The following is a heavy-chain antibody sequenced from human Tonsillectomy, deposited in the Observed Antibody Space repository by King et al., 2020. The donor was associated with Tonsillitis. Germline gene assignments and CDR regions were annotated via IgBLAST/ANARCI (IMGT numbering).Heavy chain of an antibody. D-gene: IGHD2-2*01. CDR2: ISYDGSKK. CDR3: ARSEDYQLPKYWYFDL. Sequence: VQLVESGGDVVKPGRSLRLSCAASGFTFSRYATHWVRQAPGKGLEWVAVISYDGSKKYYADSVKGRFTISRDNSKNTLYLQMNSLSAEDTAVYYCARSEDYQLPKYWYFDLWGRGTLVTVSS. V-gene: IGHV3-30*04. CDR1: GFTFSRYA. J-gene: IGHJ2*01.